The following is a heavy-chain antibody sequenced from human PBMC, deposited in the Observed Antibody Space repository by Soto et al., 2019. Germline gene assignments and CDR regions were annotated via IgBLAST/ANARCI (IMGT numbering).Heavy chain of an antibody. CDR3: ARDDFWSGSYYYGMDV. J-gene: IGHJ6*02. V-gene: IGHV1-18*01. CDR1: GYTFTSYG. CDR2: ISAYNGNT. D-gene: IGHD3-3*01. Sequence: SVKVSCKASGYTFTSYGISWVRQAPGQGLEWMGWISAYNGNTNYAQKLQGRVTMTTDTSTSTAYMELRSLRSDDTAVYYCARDDFWSGSYYYGMDVWGQGTTVTVSS.